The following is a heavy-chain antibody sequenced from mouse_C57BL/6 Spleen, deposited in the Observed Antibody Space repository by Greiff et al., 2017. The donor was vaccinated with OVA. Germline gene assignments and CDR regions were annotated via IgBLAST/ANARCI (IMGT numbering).Heavy chain of an antibody. CDR3: ARDYYGSSYGFAY. V-gene: IGHV1-26*01. J-gene: IGHJ3*01. Sequence: VQLKQSGPELVKPGASVKISCKASGYTFTDYYMNWVKQSHGKSLEWIGDINPNNGGTSYNQKFKGKATLTVDKSSSTAYMELRSLTSEDSAVYYCARDYYGSSYGFAYWGQGTLVTVSA. CDR1: GYTFTDYY. D-gene: IGHD1-1*01. CDR2: INPNNGGT.